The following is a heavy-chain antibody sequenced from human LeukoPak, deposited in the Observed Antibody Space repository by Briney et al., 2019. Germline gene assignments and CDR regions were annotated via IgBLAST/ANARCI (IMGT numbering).Heavy chain of an antibody. J-gene: IGHJ3*02. CDR1: GFTFSSYS. D-gene: IGHD6-19*01. CDR2: ISSSSSNI. V-gene: IGHV3-48*02. Sequence: GGSLRLSCAASGFTFSSYSMNWVRQAPGKGLEWVSHISSSSSNIYYADSVRGRFTISRDNAKNSLYLQMNSLRDEDTAVYYCARDQYSGHWYYALDIWGQGTMVTVSS. CDR3: ARDQYSGHWYYALDI.